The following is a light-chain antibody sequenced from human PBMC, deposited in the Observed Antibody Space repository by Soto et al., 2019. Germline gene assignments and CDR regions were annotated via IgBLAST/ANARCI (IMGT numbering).Light chain of an antibody. CDR1: QSISSY. Sequence: DIHMTQSPSSLSASVGDRVTITCRASQSISSYLNWYQQKPGKAPKLLIYAASSLQSGVPSRFSGSGSGKDFTLTISSLQPEDFATYYRPQSYRTPLTFGGGTKVDIX. CDR3: PQSYRTPLT. V-gene: IGKV1-39*01. J-gene: IGKJ4*01. CDR2: AAS.